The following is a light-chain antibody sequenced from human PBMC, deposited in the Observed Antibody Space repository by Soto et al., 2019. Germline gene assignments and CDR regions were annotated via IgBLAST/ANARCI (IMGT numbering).Light chain of an antibody. J-gene: IGLJ2*01. CDR1: SSNIGAGYD. CDR3: QSYDSSRGGV. V-gene: IGLV1-40*01. CDR2: GNS. Sequence: QSVLTQPPSVSGAPGQRVTISCTGSSSNIGAGYDVHWYQQLPGTAPKLLIYGNSNRPSGVPDRFSGSKSGTSASLAITGLQAEEEADYYCQSYDSSRGGVFGGGTKLTV.